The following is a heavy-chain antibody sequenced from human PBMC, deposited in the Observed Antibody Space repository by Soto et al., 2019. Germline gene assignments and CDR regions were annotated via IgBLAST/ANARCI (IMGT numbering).Heavy chain of an antibody. Sequence: ASVKVSCKASGYTFTSYDINWVRQATGHGLEWMGWMNPNSGNTGYAQKFQGRVTMTRNTSISTAYMELSSLRSEDTAIYYCARGPPHYGDYGEPLSGSLDIWGRGTMVTVSS. CDR2: MNPNSGNT. J-gene: IGHJ3*02. CDR3: ARGPPHYGDYGEPLSGSLDI. V-gene: IGHV1-8*01. D-gene: IGHD4-17*01. CDR1: GYTFTSYD.